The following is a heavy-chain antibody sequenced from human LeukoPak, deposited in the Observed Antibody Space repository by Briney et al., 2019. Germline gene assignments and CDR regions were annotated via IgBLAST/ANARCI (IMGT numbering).Heavy chain of an antibody. J-gene: IGHJ6*02. CDR2: IYYSGST. V-gene: IGHV4-31*03. CDR1: GGSISSGGYY. D-gene: IGHD6-13*01. Sequence: SETLSLTCTVSGGSISSGGYYWSWIRQHPGKGLEWIGYIYYSGSTYYNPSLKSRVTISVDTSKNQFSLKLSSVTAADTAVYYCAKALYNIAAAGTYYYYGMDVWGQGTTVTVSS. CDR3: AKALYNIAAAGTYYYYGMDV.